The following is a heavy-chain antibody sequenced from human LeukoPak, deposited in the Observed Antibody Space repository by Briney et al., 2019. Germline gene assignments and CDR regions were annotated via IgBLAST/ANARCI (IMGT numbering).Heavy chain of an antibody. Sequence: GESLKISCKGSGYSFTSYWIGWVRQMPGKGLEWMGIIYPGDSDTRYSPSFQGQVTISADKSISTAYLQWSSLKASDTAMYYCARDKIGMVRTDAFDIWGQGTMVTVSS. CDR3: ARDKIGMVRTDAFDI. CDR1: GYSFTSYW. V-gene: IGHV5-51*01. J-gene: IGHJ3*02. D-gene: IGHD3-10*01. CDR2: IYPGDSDT.